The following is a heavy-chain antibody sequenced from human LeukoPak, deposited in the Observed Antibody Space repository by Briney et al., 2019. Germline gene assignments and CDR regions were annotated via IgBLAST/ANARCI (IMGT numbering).Heavy chain of an antibody. Sequence: SETLSLTCTVSGGSVSSGSYYWSWIRQPPGKGLEWIGYIYYSGSTNYNPSLKSRVTISVDTSKNQFSLKLSSVTAADTAVYCCARIRGYDGAFDIWGQGTMVTVSS. CDR1: GGSVSSGSYY. V-gene: IGHV4-61*01. D-gene: IGHD5-12*01. CDR3: ARIRGYDGAFDI. CDR2: IYYSGST. J-gene: IGHJ3*02.